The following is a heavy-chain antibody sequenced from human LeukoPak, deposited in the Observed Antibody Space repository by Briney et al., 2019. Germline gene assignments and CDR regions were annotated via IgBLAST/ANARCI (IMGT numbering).Heavy chain of an antibody. CDR3: ARVAPAKYYDNSGYLDY. CDR1: GGTFSSYA. D-gene: IGHD3-22*01. J-gene: IGHJ4*02. Sequence: SVKVSCKASGGTFSSYAISWVRQAPGQGLEWMGGIIPIFGTANYAQKFQGRVTITADKSTSTAYMELRSLRSDDTAVYYCARVAPAKYYDNSGYLDYWGQGTLVTVSS. CDR2: IIPIFGTA. V-gene: IGHV1-69*06.